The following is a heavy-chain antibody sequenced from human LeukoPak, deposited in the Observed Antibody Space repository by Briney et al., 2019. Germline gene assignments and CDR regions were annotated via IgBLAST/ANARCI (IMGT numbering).Heavy chain of an antibody. CDR1: GYTFTSYD. J-gene: IGHJ4*02. Sequence: ASVKVSCKASGYTFTSYDLNWVRRATGQGLEWMGWMSPASGNTGYAQEFQGRVTMTRDTSVSTAYMELNSLRSEDTAVYYCAREKRNTYYDFWSGRDPYYFDYWGQGTLVTVSS. CDR2: MSPASGNT. V-gene: IGHV1-8*01. D-gene: IGHD3-3*01. CDR3: AREKRNTYYDFWSGRDPYYFDY.